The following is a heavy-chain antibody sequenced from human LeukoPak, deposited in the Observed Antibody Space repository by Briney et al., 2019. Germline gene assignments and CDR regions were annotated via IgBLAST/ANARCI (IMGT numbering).Heavy chain of an antibody. D-gene: IGHD2-2*01. J-gene: IGHJ3*02. V-gene: IGHV1-2*02. Sequence: ASVKVSCKASGYTFTSYDINWVRQATGQGLEWMGWINPNSGGTNYAQKFQGRVTMTRDTSISTAYMELSRLRSDDTAVYYCARYCSSTSCYGAFDIWGQGTMVTVSS. CDR1: GYTFTSYD. CDR3: ARYCSSTSCYGAFDI. CDR2: INPNSGGT.